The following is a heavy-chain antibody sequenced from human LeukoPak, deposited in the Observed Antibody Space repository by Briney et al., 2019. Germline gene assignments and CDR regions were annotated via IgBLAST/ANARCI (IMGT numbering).Heavy chain of an antibody. CDR3: ARDQYYYGSGSREYYFDY. CDR2: IKSKTDGGTT. Sequence: PGGSLRLSCAASGFTFSNAWMSWVRQAPGKGLEWVGRIKSKTDGGTTDYAAPVKGRFTISRDDSKNTLYLQMNSLRAEDTAVYYCARDQYYYGSGSREYYFDYWGQGTLVTVSS. D-gene: IGHD3-10*01. V-gene: IGHV3-15*01. J-gene: IGHJ4*02. CDR1: GFTFSNAW.